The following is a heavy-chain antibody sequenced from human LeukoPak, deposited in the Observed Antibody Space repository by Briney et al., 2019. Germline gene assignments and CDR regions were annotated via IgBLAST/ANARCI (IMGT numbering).Heavy chain of an antibody. CDR3: ASTAQSSGWPGTFDY. D-gene: IGHD6-19*01. Sequence: SETLSLTCTVSGGSISSSSYYWGWIRQPPGKGLEWIGSIYYSGSTYYNPSLKSRVTISVDTSKNQFSLKLSSVTAADTAVYYCASTAQSSGWPGTFDYWGQGTLVTVSS. CDR2: IYYSGST. V-gene: IGHV4-39*07. J-gene: IGHJ4*02. CDR1: GGSISSSSYY.